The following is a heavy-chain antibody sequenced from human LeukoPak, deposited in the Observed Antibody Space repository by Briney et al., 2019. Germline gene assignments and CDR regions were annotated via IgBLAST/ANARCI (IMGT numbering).Heavy chain of an antibody. Sequence: SETLSLTCTVSGGSISSSGYYWGWIRQPPGKGLEWIGSIYYSGSTYYNPSLKSRVTISVDTSKNQFSLKLSSVTAADTAVYYCARHGAAAGTDYWGQGTLVTVSS. CDR1: GGSISSSGYY. CDR3: ARHGAAAGTDY. V-gene: IGHV4-39*01. J-gene: IGHJ4*02. D-gene: IGHD6-13*01. CDR2: IYYSGST.